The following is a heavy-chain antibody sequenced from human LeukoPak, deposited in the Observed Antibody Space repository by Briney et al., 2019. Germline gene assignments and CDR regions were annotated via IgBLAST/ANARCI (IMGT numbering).Heavy chain of an antibody. J-gene: IGHJ6*03. D-gene: IGHD5-24*01. CDR3: ARVKETTTTFHYFDYYMDV. V-gene: IGHV4-4*07. CDR2: IYTSGST. Sequence: PSETLSLTCTVSGGSIGSYYWSWIRQPAGKGLEWIGRIYTSGSTNYNPSLKSRVTISVDTSKNQFSLKLISVTAADTAVYYCARVKETTTTFHYFDYYMDVWGKGTTVTVSS. CDR1: GGSIGSYY.